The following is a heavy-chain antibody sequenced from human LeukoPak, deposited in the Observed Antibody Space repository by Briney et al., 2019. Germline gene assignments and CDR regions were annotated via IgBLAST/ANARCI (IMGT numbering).Heavy chain of an antibody. CDR1: GGSLSSYY. CDR2: IYYSGST. V-gene: IGHV4-59*01. D-gene: IGHD5-18*01. Sequence: SETLSLTCTVSGGSLSSYYGSWIRQPPGEGLEWIGYIYYSGSTNYNPSLKSRVTISVDTSKNQFSLKLSSVTAADTAVYYCARGYNFDYWGQGTLVTVSS. CDR3: ARGYNFDY. J-gene: IGHJ4*02.